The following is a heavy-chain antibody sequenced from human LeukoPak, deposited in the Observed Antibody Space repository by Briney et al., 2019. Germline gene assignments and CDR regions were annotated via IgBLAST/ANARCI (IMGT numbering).Heavy chain of an antibody. J-gene: IGHJ6*02. CDR2: MNPNSGNT. D-gene: IGHD2-2*01. CDR1: GYTLTSYD. V-gene: IGHV1-8*01. CDR3: ARGGCSSTSCLIYYYYGMDV. Sequence: VASVKVSCKASGYTLTSYDINWVRQATGQGLEWMGWMNPNSGNTGYAQKFQGRVTMTRNTSISTAYMELSSLRSEDTAVYYCARGGCSSTSCLIYYYYGMDVWGQGTTVTVSS.